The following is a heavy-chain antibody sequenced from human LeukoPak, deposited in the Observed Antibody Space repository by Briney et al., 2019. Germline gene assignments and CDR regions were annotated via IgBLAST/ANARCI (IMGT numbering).Heavy chain of an antibody. V-gene: IGHV4-34*01. J-gene: IGHJ5*02. CDR3: ARDSYGAGSYYPNWFDP. D-gene: IGHD3-10*01. Sequence: PSETLSLTCAVYGGSFSGYYWSWIRQPPGKGLEWIGEINHSGSTNYNPSLKSRVTISVDTSKNQFSLKLSSVTAADTAVYYCARDSYGAGSYYPNWFDPWGQGTLVTVSS. CDR1: GGSFSGYY. CDR2: INHSGST.